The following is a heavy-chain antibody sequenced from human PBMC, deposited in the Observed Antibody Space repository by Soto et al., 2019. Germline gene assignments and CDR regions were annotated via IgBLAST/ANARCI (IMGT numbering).Heavy chain of an antibody. Sequence: GGSLRLSCAASGFSFINYHMHWVRQTPGKGLEWVAVIWHDGSNKYYADSVKGRFTISRDNSKNTVYLQMNNLRVEDTAVYYCARIGSWALNFDYWGQGTLVTVSS. J-gene: IGHJ4*02. D-gene: IGHD3-16*01. V-gene: IGHV3-33*01. CDR1: GFSFINYH. CDR3: ARIGSWALNFDY. CDR2: IWHDGSNK.